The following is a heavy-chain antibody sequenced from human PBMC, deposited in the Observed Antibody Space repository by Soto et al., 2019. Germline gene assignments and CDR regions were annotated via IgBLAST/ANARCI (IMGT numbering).Heavy chain of an antibody. Sequence: QVPLVQSGAEVKKPGSSVTVSCKASGGTFSSYAIHWVRQAPGQGLEWMGGIIPMYGPAKYAQRFQGRVTIAADDSTTTVYMELTSMTYHDTAVYYCARVTSMVRGVIGNRFAPVGHGTLVTVSS. CDR3: ARVTSMVRGVIGNRFAP. D-gene: IGHD3-10*01. CDR2: IIPMYGPA. J-gene: IGHJ5*02. CDR1: GGTFSSYA. V-gene: IGHV1-69*01.